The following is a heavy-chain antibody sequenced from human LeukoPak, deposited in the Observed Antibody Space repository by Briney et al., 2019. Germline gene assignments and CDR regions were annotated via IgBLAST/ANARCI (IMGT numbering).Heavy chain of an antibody. V-gene: IGHV1-46*01. CDR3: ARRPGIAVANDTSNWFDP. CDR1: GYTFTSYY. D-gene: IGHD6-19*01. J-gene: IGHJ5*02. CDR2: INPSGGST. Sequence: ASVTVSCKASGYTFTSYYMHWVRQAPGQGLEWMGIINPSGGSTSYAQKFQGRVTISVDTSKNQFSLKLSSVTAADTAVYYCARRPGIAVANDTSNWFDPWGQGTLVTVSS.